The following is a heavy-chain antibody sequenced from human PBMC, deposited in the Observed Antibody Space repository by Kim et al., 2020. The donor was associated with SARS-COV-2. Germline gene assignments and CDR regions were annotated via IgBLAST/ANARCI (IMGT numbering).Heavy chain of an antibody. D-gene: IGHD5-18*01. CDR2: T. J-gene: IGHJ4*02. V-gene: IGHV4-39*01. Sequence: TYCNPPINSRVTIYVDTSKNQFSLKLSSVTAADTAVYYCASRDTAMVIGYWGQGTLVTVSS. CDR3: ASRDTAMVIGY.